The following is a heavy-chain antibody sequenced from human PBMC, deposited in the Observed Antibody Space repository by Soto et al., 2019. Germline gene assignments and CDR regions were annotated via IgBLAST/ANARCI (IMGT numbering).Heavy chain of an antibody. CDR2: ISYDGSNK. J-gene: IGHJ6*02. V-gene: IGHV3-30*18. CDR3: AKAGDYNYGMDV. CDR1: GFTFSSYG. Sequence: QVQLVESGGGVVQPGRSLRLSCAASGFTFSSYGMHWVRQAPGKGLEWVAVISYDGSNKYYADSVKGRFTISRDNSKNTLYLQMNSLRAEDTAVYYCAKAGDYNYGMDVWGQGTTVTVSS.